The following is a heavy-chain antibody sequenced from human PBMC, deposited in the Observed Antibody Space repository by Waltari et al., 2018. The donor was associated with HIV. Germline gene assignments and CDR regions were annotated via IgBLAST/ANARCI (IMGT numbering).Heavy chain of an antibody. D-gene: IGHD3-3*01. CDR1: GFTFSSYW. CDR3: ARGDYRIAIFGVVKDDYYGLDV. Sequence: EVQLVESGGGLAQPGGSLRLSCMSSGFTFSSYWINWVRQGQGRGLVWVSRINSDGSAASYADSVKGRFTIFRDNAKNTVYLQMNSLRADDTAVYYCARGDYRIAIFGVVKDDYYGLDVWGQGTTVIVSS. V-gene: IGHV3-74*01. CDR2: INSDGSAA. J-gene: IGHJ6*02.